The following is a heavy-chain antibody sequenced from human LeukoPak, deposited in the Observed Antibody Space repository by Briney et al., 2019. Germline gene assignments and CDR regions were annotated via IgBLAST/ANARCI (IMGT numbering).Heavy chain of an antibody. CDR1: GFTVSSNY. Sequence: GGSLRLSCAVSGFTVSSNYMSWVRQAPGKGLEWVSVIDSGGSTKFADSVKGRFTISRDNSKNTLYLQINSLRVEDTAMYYCARTDSNRAFDIWGQGTMVTVSS. V-gene: IGHV3-66*01. D-gene: IGHD2-21*02. J-gene: IGHJ3*02. CDR3: ARTDSNRAFDI. CDR2: IDSGGST.